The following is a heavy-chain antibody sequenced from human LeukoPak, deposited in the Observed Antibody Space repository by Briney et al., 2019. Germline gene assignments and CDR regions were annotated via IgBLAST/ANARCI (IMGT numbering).Heavy chain of an antibody. V-gene: IGHV4-34*01. J-gene: IGHJ6*03. CDR3: AGWPGRRESDRDIVATIRGRLYYYMDV. Sequence: SDTLSLTCAVYGGSFSGYYWSWIRQPPGKGLEWIGEINHSGSTNDNPYLMSRVTISVDTSKNQFSLKLGSVTAADTAVYYCAGWPGRRESDRDIVATIRGRLYYYMDVWGKGTTVTVSS. CDR2: INHSGST. D-gene: IGHD5-12*01. CDR1: GGSFSGYY.